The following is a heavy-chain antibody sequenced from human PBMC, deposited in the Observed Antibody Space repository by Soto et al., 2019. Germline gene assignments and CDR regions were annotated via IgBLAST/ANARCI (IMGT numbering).Heavy chain of an antibody. V-gene: IGHV3-9*01. Sequence: EVQLVESGGDLVQPGRSLRLSCAASGFTFDDYAMHWGRQAPGKGLEWVSGISWNSGSIGYADSVKGRFTISRDNAKNCLYLQMNSLRADDTALYYCAKEAITMVRGVISHYGMDVWGQGTTVTVSS. CDR1: GFTFDDYA. D-gene: IGHD3-10*01. CDR2: ISWNSGSI. CDR3: AKEAITMVRGVISHYGMDV. J-gene: IGHJ6*02.